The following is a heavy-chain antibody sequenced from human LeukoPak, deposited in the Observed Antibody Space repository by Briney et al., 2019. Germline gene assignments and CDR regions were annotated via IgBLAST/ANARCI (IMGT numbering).Heavy chain of an antibody. CDR3: ARDPLYSGSYAARNAFDI. J-gene: IGHJ3*02. D-gene: IGHD1-26*01. Sequence: PSETLSLTCAVYGGSFSGYYWSWIRQPPGKGLEWIGEINHSGSTNYNPSLKSRVTISVDTSKNQLSLKLSSVTAADTAVYYCARDPLYSGSYAARNAFDIWGQGTMVTVSS. CDR1: GGSFSGYY. CDR2: INHSGST. V-gene: IGHV4-34*01.